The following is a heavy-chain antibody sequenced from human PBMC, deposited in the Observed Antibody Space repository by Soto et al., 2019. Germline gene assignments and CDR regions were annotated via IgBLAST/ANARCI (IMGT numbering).Heavy chain of an antibody. Sequence: SETLSLTCTLSGASITSTTYFWAWIRQPPGKGLERVGSIYYSGRTYYNPSLRSRVTISVDRSKNQFSLTMSSVTAADTAVYYCAKNLPRTGRFDYWGQGTSVTVSS. V-gene: IGHV4-39*01. J-gene: IGHJ4*02. CDR3: AKNLPRTGRFDY. CDR1: GASITSTTYF. CDR2: IYYSGRT.